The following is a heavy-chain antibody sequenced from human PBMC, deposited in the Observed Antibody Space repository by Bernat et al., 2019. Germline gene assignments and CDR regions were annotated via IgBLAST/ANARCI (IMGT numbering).Heavy chain of an antibody. CDR3: ARAVYDILTGYYNGFDY. D-gene: IGHD3-9*01. V-gene: IGHV1-2*04. J-gene: IGHJ4*02. CDR2: INPNSGGT. CDR1: GYTFTGYY. Sequence: QVQLVQSGAEVKKPGASVKVSCKASGYTFTGYYMHWVRQAPGQGLEWMGWINPNSGGTNYAQKFQGWVTMTRDTSISTAYMELSRLRSDDTAVYYCARAVYDILTGYYNGFDYWGQGTLVTVSS.